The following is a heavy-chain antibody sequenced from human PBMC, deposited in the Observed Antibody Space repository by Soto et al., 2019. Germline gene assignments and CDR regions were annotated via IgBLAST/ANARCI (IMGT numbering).Heavy chain of an antibody. CDR2: IVVGSGNT. J-gene: IGHJ4*02. CDR1: TFTFTSSA. V-gene: IGHV1-58*01. CDR3: ATHREGATYYFDY. D-gene: IGHD1-26*01. Sequence: QMQLVQSGPEVNKPGTSVKVSCKASTFTFTSSAVQWVRQDRGQRLEWIGWIVVGSGNTKYAQNFQERVTITRDMSSGTAYLELSRLRSEDTAVYYCATHREGATYYFDYWGQGPLLTVAS.